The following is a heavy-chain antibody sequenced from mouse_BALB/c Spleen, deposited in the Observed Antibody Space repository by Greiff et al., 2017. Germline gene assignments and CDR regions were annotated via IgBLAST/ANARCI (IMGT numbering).Heavy chain of an antibody. V-gene: IGHV1-5*01. CDR2: IYPGNSDT. CDR3: TSGSTMITTNAMDY. D-gene: IGHD2-4*01. Sequence: EVKLVESGTVLARPGASVKMSCKASGYTFTSYWMHWVKQRPGQGLEWIGAIYPGNSDTSYNQKFKGKAKLTAVTSTSTAYMELSSLTNEDSAVYYCTSGSTMITTNAMDYWGQGTSVTVSS. J-gene: IGHJ4*01. CDR1: GYTFTSYW.